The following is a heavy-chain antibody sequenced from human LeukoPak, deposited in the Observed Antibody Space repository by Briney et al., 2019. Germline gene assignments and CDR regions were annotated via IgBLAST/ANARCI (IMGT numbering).Heavy chain of an antibody. CDR3: AREVRDSLWFGGSSQWFDP. CDR2: INPNSGGT. Sequence: ASVKVSCKASGYTFTGYYMHWVRHAPGQGLEWMGWINPNSGGTNYAQKFQGRVTMTRDTSISTAYMELSRLRSDDTAAYYCAREVRDSLWFGGSSQWFDPWGQGTLVTVSS. D-gene: IGHD3-10*01. V-gene: IGHV1-2*02. J-gene: IGHJ5*02. CDR1: GYTFTGYY.